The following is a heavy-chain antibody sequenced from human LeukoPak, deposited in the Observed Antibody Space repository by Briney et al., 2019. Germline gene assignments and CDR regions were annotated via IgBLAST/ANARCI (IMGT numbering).Heavy chain of an antibody. CDR1: GFTFSSYA. J-gene: IGHJ4*02. V-gene: IGHV3-30-3*01. CDR3: ARGPHWATFDY. Sequence: GGSLRLSCAASGFTFSSYAMHWARRAPGKGLEWVAVISYDGSNKYYADSVKGRFTISRDNSKNTLYLQMNSLRAEDTAVYYCARGPHWATFDYWGQGTLVTVSS. D-gene: IGHD3-16*01. CDR2: ISYDGSNK.